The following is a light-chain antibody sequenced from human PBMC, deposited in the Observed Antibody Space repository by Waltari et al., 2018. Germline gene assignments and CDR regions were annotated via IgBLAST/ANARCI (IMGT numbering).Light chain of an antibody. CDR2: LNTDGSH. Sequence: QLVLTQSPSASASLGASVKLTCTLSSGHSTYAIAWHQQQPEKGPRYLMKLNTDGSHNEGDGIPDRVSGSSSGAERYLTISSLQSEDEADYYCQTWDTDSYVIFGGGTKLTVL. J-gene: IGLJ2*01. V-gene: IGLV4-69*01. CDR3: QTWDTDSYVI. CDR1: SGHSTYA.